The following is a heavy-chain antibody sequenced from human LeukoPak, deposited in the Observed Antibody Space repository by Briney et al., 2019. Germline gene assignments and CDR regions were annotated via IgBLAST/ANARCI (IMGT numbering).Heavy chain of an antibody. CDR3: AKGQQRYGSGILGDS. D-gene: IGHD3-10*01. J-gene: IGHJ5*02. Sequence: GGSLRLSCAASGFTFDDYAMYWVRQAPGKGLEWASLITWDGGRTYYGDSVKGRFTVSRDNSKNSLFLQMNSLRTEDTALYYCAKGQQRYGSGILGDSWGRGTLVTVSS. CDR1: GFTFDDYA. CDR2: ITWDGGRT. V-gene: IGHV3-43D*03.